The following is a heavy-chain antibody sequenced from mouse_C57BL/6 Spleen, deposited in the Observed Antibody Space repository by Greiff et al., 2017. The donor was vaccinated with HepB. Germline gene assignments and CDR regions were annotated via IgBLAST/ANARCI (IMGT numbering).Heavy chain of an antibody. V-gene: IGHV1-67*01. CDR2: ISTYYGDA. CDR1: GYTFTDYA. Sequence: QVHVKQPGPELVRPGVSVKISCKGSGYTFTDYAMHWVKQSHAKRLEWIGVISTYYGDASYNQKFKDKATMTVDKSSSTAYMERARLTSEDSAVYYCASEKDYYDYDRFAYWGQGTLVTVSA. J-gene: IGHJ3*01. CDR3: ASEKDYYDYDRFAY. D-gene: IGHD2-4*01.